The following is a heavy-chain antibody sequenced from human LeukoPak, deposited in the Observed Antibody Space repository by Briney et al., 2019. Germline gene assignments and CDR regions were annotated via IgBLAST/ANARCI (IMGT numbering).Heavy chain of an antibody. Sequence: SETLSLTCTVSGYSISSGSGYYWSWIRQPPGKGLEWIGYIYYSGSTNYNPSLKSRVTISVDTSKNQFSLKLSSVTAADTAVYYCARDPDYWGQGTLVTVSS. CDR2: IYYSGST. CDR3: ARDPDY. V-gene: IGHV4-61*08. J-gene: IGHJ4*02. CDR1: GYSISSGSGYY.